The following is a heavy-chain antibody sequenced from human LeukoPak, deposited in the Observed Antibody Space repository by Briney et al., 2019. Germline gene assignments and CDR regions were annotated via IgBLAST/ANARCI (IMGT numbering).Heavy chain of an antibody. Sequence: GGSLRLSCTASGFTFSSYAMSWVRQAPGKGLEWVSTVSVSGGGTYYGDSVKGRFTISRDNSKNTLYLQMNSLRAEDTAVYYCAKRAARPAYYFDFWGQGTLVTISS. CDR1: GFTFSSYA. CDR2: VSVSGGGT. V-gene: IGHV3-23*01. CDR3: AKRAARPAYYFDF. J-gene: IGHJ4*02. D-gene: IGHD6-6*01.